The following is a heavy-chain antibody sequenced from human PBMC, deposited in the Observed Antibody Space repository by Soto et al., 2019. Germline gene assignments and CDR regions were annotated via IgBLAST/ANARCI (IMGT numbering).Heavy chain of an antibody. CDR2: IKQDGSDK. Sequence: GGSLRLSCAASGLMFSNYWMRWVRQAPGKGLEWVAIIKQDGSDKYYVDSVKGRFTISRDNAKNSLYLQMNSLRIEDAAVYYCARNRDYAFDYWGRGTLVTVSS. D-gene: IGHD4-17*01. CDR1: GLMFSNYW. J-gene: IGHJ4*02. CDR3: ARNRDYAFDY. V-gene: IGHV3-7*01.